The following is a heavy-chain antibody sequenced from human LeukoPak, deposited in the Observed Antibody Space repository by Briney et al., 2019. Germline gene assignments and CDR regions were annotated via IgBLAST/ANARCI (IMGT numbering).Heavy chain of an antibody. CDR1: GYTFTSYY. CDR2: INPSGGST. D-gene: IGHD5-18*01. V-gene: IGHV1-46*01. J-gene: IGHJ4*02. CDR3: ARDLWSGGIQLWSPFDY. Sequence: ASVKVSCKASGYTFTSYYMHWVRQAPGQGLEWMGIINPSGGSTSYAQKFQGRVTMTRDTSTSTVYMELSSLRAEDTAVYYCARDLWSGGIQLWSPFDYWGQGTLVTVSS.